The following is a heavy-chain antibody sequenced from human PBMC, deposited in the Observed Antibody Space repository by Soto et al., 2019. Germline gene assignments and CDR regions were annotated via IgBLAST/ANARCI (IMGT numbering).Heavy chain of an antibody. CDR2: ISAYNGNT. Sequence: ASVKVSCKASGYTFTSDGISWVRQAHGQGLEWMGWISAYNGNTNYAQKLQGRVTMTTDTSTSTAYMELRSLRSDDTAVYYCAREPDVGAVSGTLDAFDIWGQGTMVTVSS. J-gene: IGHJ3*02. CDR1: GYTFTSDG. CDR3: AREPDVGAVSGTLDAFDI. D-gene: IGHD6-19*01. V-gene: IGHV1-18*01.